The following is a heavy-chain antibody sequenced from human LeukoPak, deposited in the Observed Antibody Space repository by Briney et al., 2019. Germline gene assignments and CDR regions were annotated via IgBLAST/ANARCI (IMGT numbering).Heavy chain of an antibody. J-gene: IGHJ4*02. Sequence: SETLSLTCTVSGGSISSHTYYWRWIRQAPGKGLEWIGSIYYSGNTYYNPSLKSRVTISVDTSKNQVSLELRSVIAAVYYCARHDAAAVVEYWGQGTLVTVSS. CDR2: IYYSGNT. V-gene: IGHV4-39*01. CDR3: ARHDAAAVVEY. D-gene: IGHD6-19*01. CDR1: GGSISSHTYY.